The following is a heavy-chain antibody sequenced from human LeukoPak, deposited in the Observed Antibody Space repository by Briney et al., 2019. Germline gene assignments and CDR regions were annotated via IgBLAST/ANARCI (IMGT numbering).Heavy chain of an antibody. V-gene: IGHV1-8*03. D-gene: IGHD6-13*01. CDR1: GYTFTSYD. CDR3: ASGIAAAWGAFDI. J-gene: IGHJ3*02. Sequence: GASVKVSSKTSGYTFTSYDINWVGQATGQGLEWMGWMNPNSGNTGYAQKFQGRVTITRNTSISTAYMELSSLRSEDTAVYYCASGIAAAWGAFDIWGQGTMVTVSS. CDR2: MNPNSGNT.